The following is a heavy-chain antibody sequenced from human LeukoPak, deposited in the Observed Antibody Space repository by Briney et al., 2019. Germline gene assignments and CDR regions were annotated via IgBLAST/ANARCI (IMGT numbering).Heavy chain of an antibody. J-gene: IGHJ6*04. Sequence: GGSLRLSCAASGFTFSSYGMHWVRQAPGKGLEWVAVIWYDGSNKYYADSVKGRFTISRDNSKNTLYLQMNSLRAEDTAVYYYARDLLNYYGSGSYYAAYYGMDVWGKGTTVTVSS. CDR1: GFTFSSYG. D-gene: IGHD3-10*01. CDR3: ARDLLNYYGSGSYYAAYYGMDV. V-gene: IGHV3-33*01. CDR2: IWYDGSNK.